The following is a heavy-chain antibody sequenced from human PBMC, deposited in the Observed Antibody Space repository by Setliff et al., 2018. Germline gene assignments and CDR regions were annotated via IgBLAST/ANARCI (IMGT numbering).Heavy chain of an antibody. J-gene: IGHJ6*02. Sequence: GSLRLSCAASGFTFSNYAMSWVRRAPGKGLEWIGSIYYSGSTYYNPSLKSRVTISVDTSKNQFSLKLSSVTAADTAVYYCARLRVVPAARLIYYYGMDVWGQGTTVTVSS. CDR2: IYYSGST. CDR3: ARLRVVPAARLIYYYGMDV. D-gene: IGHD2-2*01. V-gene: IGHV4-39*01. CDR1: GFTFSNYA.